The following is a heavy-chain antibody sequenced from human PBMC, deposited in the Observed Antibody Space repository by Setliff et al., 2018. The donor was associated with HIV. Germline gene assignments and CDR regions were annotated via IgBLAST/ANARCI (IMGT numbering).Heavy chain of an antibody. Sequence: VKVSCKASGYTFTAYYIHWVRQAPGQGLEWMGRIDPTTGDTRYTRRFQGRVTMTRDTSISSVYMELSRLTSDDTALYYCTRTKILTGYYFSPTYCFDSWGQGTLVTVSS. D-gene: IGHD3-9*01. CDR2: IDPTTGDT. V-gene: IGHV1-2*06. J-gene: IGHJ4*02. CDR1: GYTFTAYY. CDR3: TRTKILTGYYFSPTYCFDS.